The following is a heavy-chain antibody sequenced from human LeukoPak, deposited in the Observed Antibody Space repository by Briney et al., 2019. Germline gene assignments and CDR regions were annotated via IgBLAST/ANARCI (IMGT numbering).Heavy chain of an antibody. Sequence: GRSLRLSCEASGFTFSGYGMHWVRQAPGKGLEWVAIIWYDGSNEDYADSVKGRFTISRDNSKNTLYLQMNSLRAEDTAVYYCAKAADYYKPFDYWGQGTLVTVSS. CDR1: GFTFSGYG. V-gene: IGHV3-33*06. CDR2: IWYDGSNE. D-gene: IGHD3-10*01. CDR3: AKAADYYKPFDY. J-gene: IGHJ4*02.